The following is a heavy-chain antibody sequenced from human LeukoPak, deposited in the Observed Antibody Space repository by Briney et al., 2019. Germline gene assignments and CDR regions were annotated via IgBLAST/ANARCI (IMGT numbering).Heavy chain of an antibody. V-gene: IGHV3-53*01. CDR1: GFSFSSYA. D-gene: IGHD2-8*02. CDR3: ARGWVVATGGFDM. CDR2: IYSGGPT. Sequence: GGSLRLSCAASGFSFSSYAMNWVRQAPGKGPEWVSVIYSGGPTYYADSVKGRFTISRDNSKNTVYLQMNSLRGEDTAVYFCARGWVVATGGFDMWGQGTMVTVSS. J-gene: IGHJ3*02.